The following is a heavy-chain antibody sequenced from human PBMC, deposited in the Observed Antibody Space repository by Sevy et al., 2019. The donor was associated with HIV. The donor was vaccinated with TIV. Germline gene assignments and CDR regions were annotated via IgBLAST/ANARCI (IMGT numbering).Heavy chain of an antibody. CDR1: GGTFSSYA. CDR3: ARGALPTRSGLGYYYMDV. CDR2: IIPIFGTA. J-gene: IGHJ6*03. V-gene: IGHV1-69*13. D-gene: IGHD3-10*01. Sequence: ASVKVSCKASGGTFSSYAISWVRQAPGQGLEWMGRIIPIFGTANYAQKFQGRVTITADESTSTAYMELSSLRSEDTAVYYCARGALPTRSGLGYYYMDVWGKGTTVTVSS.